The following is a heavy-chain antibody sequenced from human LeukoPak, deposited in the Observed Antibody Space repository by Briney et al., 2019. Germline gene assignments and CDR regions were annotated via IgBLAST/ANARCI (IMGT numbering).Heavy chain of an antibody. Sequence: GGSLRLSCVASGVTFDNFGMHWVRQAPGKGLEWVAFLRYDANNRYDKNNDYYAVSVKGRFTISRDNPKNTLYLQMNSPKSEDTAVYYCAKGDYYMEVWGKGATVTVSS. J-gene: IGHJ6*03. CDR2: LRYDANNRYDKNND. CDR1: GVTFDNFG. CDR3: AKGDYYMEV. V-gene: IGHV3-30*02.